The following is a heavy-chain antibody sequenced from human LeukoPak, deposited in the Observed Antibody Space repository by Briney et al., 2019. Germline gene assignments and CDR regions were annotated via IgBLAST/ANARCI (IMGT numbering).Heavy chain of an antibody. CDR1: GYTFTSYG. D-gene: IGHD6-19*01. J-gene: IGHJ4*02. V-gene: IGHV1-18*01. CDR2: ISAYNGNT. CDR3: ARDPYSSGWPSFDY. Sequence: ASVKVSCKASGYTFTSYGISWVRQAPGQGLEWMGWISAYNGNTNYAQKLQGRVTMTTDTSTSTAYMELRSLRSDDTAVYYCARDPYSSGWPSFDYWGQGTLVTVSS.